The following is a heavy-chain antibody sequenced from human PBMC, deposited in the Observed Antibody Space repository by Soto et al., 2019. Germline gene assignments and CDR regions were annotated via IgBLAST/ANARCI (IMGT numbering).Heavy chain of an antibody. CDR2: ISPYNGDT. Sequence: XSLKLSCKDSGYGFTTYGFNWVRQAPGQGLEWMGWISPYNGDTNYAQNFQGRVTLTTDTATSTAYMELRTLTADDTAVYYCARTPRAQMIVLEAPTRFDYWGQGTLVTVSS. D-gene: IGHD2-15*01. J-gene: IGHJ4*02. CDR1: GYGFTTYG. CDR3: ARTPRAQMIVLEAPTRFDY. V-gene: IGHV1-18*04.